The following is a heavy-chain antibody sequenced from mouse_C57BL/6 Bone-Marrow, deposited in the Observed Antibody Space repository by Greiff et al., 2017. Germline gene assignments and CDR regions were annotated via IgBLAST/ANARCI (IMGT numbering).Heavy chain of an antibody. CDR3: TTLGSSPDD. Sequence: VQLQQSGAELVRPGASVKLSCTASGFNIKDYYMHWVQQRPEQGLEWIGRIDPEDGDTEYAPKLQGKATMTADPSSTPAYLQHSSLTAEDTAVYYCTTLGSSPDDWGEGTTLTVAS. J-gene: IGHJ2*01. CDR1: GFNIKDYY. V-gene: IGHV14-1*01. CDR2: IDPEDGDT. D-gene: IGHD1-1*01.